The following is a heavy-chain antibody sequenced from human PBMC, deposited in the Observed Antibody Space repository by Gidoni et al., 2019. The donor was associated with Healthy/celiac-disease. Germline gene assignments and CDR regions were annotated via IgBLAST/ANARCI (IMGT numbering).Heavy chain of an antibody. V-gene: IGHV1-69*01. J-gene: IGHJ3*02. CDR3: ARDLWSPKRYFDSNDAFDI. CDR2: IIPIFGTA. CDR1: GGTFSSYA. D-gene: IGHD3-9*01. Sequence: QVQLVQSGAEVKKPGSSVKVSCKASGGTFSSYAISWVRQAPGQGLEWMGGIIPIFGTANYAQKFQGRVTITADESTSTAYMELSSLRSEETAVYYCARDLWSPKRYFDSNDAFDIWGQGTMVTVSS.